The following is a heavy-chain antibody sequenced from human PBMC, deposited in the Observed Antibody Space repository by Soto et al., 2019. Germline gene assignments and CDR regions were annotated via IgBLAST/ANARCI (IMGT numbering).Heavy chain of an antibody. CDR3: ARDLIDDIFDV. D-gene: IGHD3-9*01. Sequence: PGESLKISCKGSGYSFTSHWIAWVRQRPGKGLECMGITYPGDSDTRYTTSSQGHVSFSVDKSISTAYLQWTSLKASDTGMYFCARDLIDDIFDVWGQGTMVTVSS. CDR2: TYPGDSDT. J-gene: IGHJ3*01. V-gene: IGHV5-51*01. CDR1: GYSFTSHW.